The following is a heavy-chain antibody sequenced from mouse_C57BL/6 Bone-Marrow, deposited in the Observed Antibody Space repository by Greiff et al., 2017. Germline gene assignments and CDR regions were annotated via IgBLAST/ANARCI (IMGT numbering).Heavy chain of an antibody. CDR3: AREVYYGSSGDY. CDR1: GYAFSGSW. Sequence: QVHVKQSGPELVKPGASVKISCKASGYAFSGSWMNWVKQRPGKGLEWIGRIYPGDGDTNYNGKFKGKATLTADKSSSTAYMQLSSLTSEDSAVYFCAREVYYGSSGDYWGQGTTLTVSS. V-gene: IGHV1-82*01. D-gene: IGHD1-1*01. CDR2: IYPGDGDT. J-gene: IGHJ2*01.